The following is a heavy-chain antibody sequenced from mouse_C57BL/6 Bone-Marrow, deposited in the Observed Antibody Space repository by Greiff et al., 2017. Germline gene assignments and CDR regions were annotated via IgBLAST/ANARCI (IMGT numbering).Heavy chain of an antibody. V-gene: IGHV1-85*01. J-gene: IGHJ1*03. CDR2: IYPRDGST. Sequence: QVQLQQSGPELVKPGASVKLSCKASGYTFTSYDINWGKQRPGQGLEWIGWIYPRDGSTKYNEKVKGKATLNVDTSSSTAYMELHSLTSEDSAVYFCARDYGSSYWYFDVWGTGTTVTVSS. D-gene: IGHD1-1*01. CDR3: ARDYGSSYWYFDV. CDR1: GYTFTSYD.